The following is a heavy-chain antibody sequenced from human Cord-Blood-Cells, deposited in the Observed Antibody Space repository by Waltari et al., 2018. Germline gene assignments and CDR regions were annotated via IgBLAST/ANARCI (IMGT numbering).Heavy chain of an antibody. Sequence: QLQLQESGPGLVKPSETLSLTCTVSGGAISSSSYYWGWIRQPLAKGLEWIGRIYDSGGTNYNPSLKSRVTISVDTSKNQFSLKRSSVAAADTAVYYCARRTLLRYFDYWGQGTLVTVSS. CDR3: ARRTLLRYFDY. J-gene: IGHJ4*02. CDR1: GGAISSSSYY. D-gene: IGHD3-9*01. V-gene: IGHV4-39*01. CDR2: IYDSGGT.